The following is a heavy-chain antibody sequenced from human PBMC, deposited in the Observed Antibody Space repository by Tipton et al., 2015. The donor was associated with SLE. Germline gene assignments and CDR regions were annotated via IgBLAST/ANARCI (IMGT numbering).Heavy chain of an antibody. CDR1: GYTFTLYW. CDR2: IFPAGSHT. CDR3: ARGGFDAHDAFDI. D-gene: IGHD5-12*01. Sequence: VQLVQSGAEVKKPGESLKLSCKVSGYTFTLYWIGWVRQMPGKGLEWVGIIFPAGSHTTYSPSFQGQVTISADESISTTYLQWNSLKASDTAIYYCARGGFDAHDAFDIWGRGTMVTVSS. J-gene: IGHJ3*02. V-gene: IGHV5-51*03.